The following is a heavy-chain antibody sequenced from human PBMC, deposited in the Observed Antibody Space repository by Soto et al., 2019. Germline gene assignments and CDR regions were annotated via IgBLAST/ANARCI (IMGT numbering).Heavy chain of an antibody. CDR2: ISGSGGST. Sequence: GGSLRLSCAASGFTFSSYAMSWVRQAPGKGQEWVSAISGSGGSTYYADSVKGRFTISRDNSKNTLYLQMNSLRAEDTAVYYCAIPYGDTYYYYYYGMDVWGQGTSVTVSS. CDR1: GFTFSSYA. J-gene: IGHJ6*02. D-gene: IGHD4-17*01. V-gene: IGHV3-23*01. CDR3: AIPYGDTYYYYYYGMDV.